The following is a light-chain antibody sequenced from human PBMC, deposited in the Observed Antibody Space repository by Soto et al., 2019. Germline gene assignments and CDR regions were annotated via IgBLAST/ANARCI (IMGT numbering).Light chain of an antibody. CDR1: RSNIGNNA. CDR2: NNN. V-gene: IGLV1-44*01. Sequence: QSVLTQTPSASGTPGQTVTISCSGSRSNIGNNAVSWYQQFPGTAPKLLIYNNNQRPSGVPDRFSGSKSGTSASLAISGLQSEDEADYCCATWDDSLNARGVFGGGTKLTVL. CDR3: ATWDDSLNARGV. J-gene: IGLJ3*02.